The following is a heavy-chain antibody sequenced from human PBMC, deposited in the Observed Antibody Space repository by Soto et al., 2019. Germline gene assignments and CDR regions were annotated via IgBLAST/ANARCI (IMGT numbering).Heavy chain of an antibody. Sequence: VHLQESGPGLVRASETLSLTCTGYGGSLSGYYWTGVRQPALRGLAWIGRINSSGTTKYNRALTSSVTMSLDTAKIEFSRSRSYVTAMDTAVYYCARGKRFCAWFDPWGQGTLVTVSS. CDR3: ARGKRFCAWFDP. CDR2: INSSGTT. V-gene: IGHV4-4*07. CDR1: GGSLSGYY. D-gene: IGHD3-3*01. J-gene: IGHJ5*02.